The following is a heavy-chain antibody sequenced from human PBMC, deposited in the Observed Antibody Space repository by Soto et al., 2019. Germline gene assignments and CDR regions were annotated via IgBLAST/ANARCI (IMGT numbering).Heavy chain of an antibody. V-gene: IGHV3-23*01. J-gene: IGHJ4*02. CDR2: FTQSDT. Sequence: EVQLLESGGDLAQPGGTLRLACAASGFSINAYAMSWVRQAPGKGREWVSTFTQSDTYSSGSVRGRFTISRDEAKNTLYLNLHNLRVEDTAVYYCAKDRGGGGYHLFDAWGQGTLVTVAS. CDR3: AKDRGGGGYHLFDA. D-gene: IGHD2-15*01. CDR1: GFSINAYA.